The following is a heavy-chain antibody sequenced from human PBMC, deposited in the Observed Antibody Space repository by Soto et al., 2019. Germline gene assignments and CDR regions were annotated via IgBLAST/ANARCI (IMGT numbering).Heavy chain of an antibody. CDR1: GFTFSSYD. Sequence: PGGSLRLSCAASGFTFSSYDMHWVRQATGKGLEWVSAIGTAGDTYYPGSVKGRFTISRENAKNSLYLQMNSLRAGDTAVYYCARGHPDGYSSSWYPFDYYYYGMDVWGQGTTVTVSS. CDR2: IGTAGDT. CDR3: ARGHPDGYSSSWYPFDYYYYGMDV. J-gene: IGHJ6*02. D-gene: IGHD6-13*01. V-gene: IGHV3-13*04.